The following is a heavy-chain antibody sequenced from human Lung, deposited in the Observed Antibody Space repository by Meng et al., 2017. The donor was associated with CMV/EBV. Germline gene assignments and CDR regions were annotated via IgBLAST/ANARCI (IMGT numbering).Heavy chain of an antibody. J-gene: IGHJ4*02. CDR1: GGSLNGYY. V-gene: IGHV4-34*01. CDR2: INYSGTT. D-gene: IGHD2-2*01. Sequence: GSLRLSCAVYGGSLNGYYWSWIRQPPGKGLEWIAEINYSGTTNYSPSLKSRVTISLHSSKNQFSLNLNSVTAADTAVYYCARAYCSSTSCPEGYWGQGSLVT. CDR3: ARAYCSSTSCPEGY.